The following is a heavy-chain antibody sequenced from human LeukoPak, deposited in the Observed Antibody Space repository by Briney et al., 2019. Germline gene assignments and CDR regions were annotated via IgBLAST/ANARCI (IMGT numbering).Heavy chain of an antibody. Sequence: SETLSLTCTVSGGSISSSAYHWGWIRQPPGKGLEWIGSFYYSGRTYYNLSLKSRVTISVDTSKNQFSLKLSSVTAADTAVYYCARAVRAYGSGDNWFDPWGQGTLVTVSS. CDR1: GGSISSSAYH. CDR2: FYYSGRT. V-gene: IGHV4-39*07. CDR3: ARAVRAYGSGDNWFDP. J-gene: IGHJ5*02. D-gene: IGHD3-10*01.